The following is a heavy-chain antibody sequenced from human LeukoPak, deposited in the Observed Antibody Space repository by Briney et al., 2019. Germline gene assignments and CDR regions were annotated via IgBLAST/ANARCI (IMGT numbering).Heavy chain of an antibody. Sequence: SETLSLTCTVSGGSISNSDYYWDWIRQPPGKGLEWIGYIYTSGSTNYNPSLKSRVTISVDTSKNQFSLKLSSVTAADTAVYFCAKRGVVIRVILVGFHKEAYYFDSWGQGALVTVSS. J-gene: IGHJ4*02. CDR3: AKRGVVIRVILVGFHKEAYYFDS. V-gene: IGHV4-61*05. CDR1: GGSISNSDYY. D-gene: IGHD3-22*01. CDR2: IYTSGST.